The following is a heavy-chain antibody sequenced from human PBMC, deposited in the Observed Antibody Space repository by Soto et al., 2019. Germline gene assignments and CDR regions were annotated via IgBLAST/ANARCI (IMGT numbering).Heavy chain of an antibody. CDR1: GFTFSSYW. J-gene: IGHJ6*02. Sequence: EVQVVESGGGLVQPGGSLRLSCAASGFTFSSYWMHWVRQVTGKGLVWVSSIKTDGISMNYADSVKGRFTISRDNAKNKLYQQMNSLRAADTVVYYCGRAIRNYYVMDVWGQGTTVTVSS. D-gene: IGHD3-9*01. V-gene: IGHV3-74*01. CDR3: GRAIRNYYVMDV. CDR2: IKTDGISM.